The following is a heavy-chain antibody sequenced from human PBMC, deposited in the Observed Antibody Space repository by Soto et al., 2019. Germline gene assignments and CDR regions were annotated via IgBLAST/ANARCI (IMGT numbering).Heavy chain of an antibody. CDR1: GGTISGYY. Sequence: SETLSLICSVSGGTISGYYWTWIRQPVGKGLEWIGRIYSSGNTKYNPSLQSRVTMSLDTSNNQFSLRLTSVTAADTAVYYCARGQRFSDWFDPWGQGTLVTVSS. V-gene: IGHV4-4*07. CDR2: IYSSGNT. J-gene: IGHJ5*02. CDR3: ARGQRFSDWFDP. D-gene: IGHD3-3*01.